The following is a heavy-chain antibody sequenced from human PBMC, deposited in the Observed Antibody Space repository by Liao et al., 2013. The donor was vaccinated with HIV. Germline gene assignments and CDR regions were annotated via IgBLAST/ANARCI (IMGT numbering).Heavy chain of an antibody. J-gene: IGHJ3*02. V-gene: IGHV4-34*11. D-gene: IGHD4-17*01. CDR3: ARGVPPWGDYGALDI. CDR1: GGSFSGYY. CDR2: IYYSGTT. Sequence: QVQLQQWGAGLLKPSETLSLTCAVYGGSFSGYYWSWIRQPPGKGLEWIGYIYYSGTTNYNPSLESRATISVDTSNNQFSLRLISVTSADTAVYFCARGVPPWGDYGALDIWGQGTMVTVSS.